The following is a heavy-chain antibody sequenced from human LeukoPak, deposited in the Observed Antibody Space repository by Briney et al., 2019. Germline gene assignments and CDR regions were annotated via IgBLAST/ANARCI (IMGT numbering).Heavy chain of an antibody. CDR2: INPNSGGT. V-gene: IGHV1-2*02. CDR3: ARMFRYCSRTSCLPYFDY. D-gene: IGHD2-2*01. CDR1: GYTFTGYS. Sequence: ASVKVSCKASGYTFTGYSMHWVRQAPGQGLEWMGWINPNSGGTNYAQKFQGRVTMTRDTSISTAYMELSRLRSDDTAVYYCARMFRYCSRTSCLPYFDYWGQGTLVTVSS. J-gene: IGHJ4*02.